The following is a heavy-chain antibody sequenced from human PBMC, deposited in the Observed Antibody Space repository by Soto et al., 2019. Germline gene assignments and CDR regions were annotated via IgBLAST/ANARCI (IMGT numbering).Heavy chain of an antibody. V-gene: IGHV4-39*01. Sequence: SETLSLTCTVSGGSISSSSYYWGWIRQPPGKGLEWIGGIYYSGSTYYNPSLKSRVTISVDTSKNQFSLKLSSVTAADTAVYYCARLWFGELLPYYFDYWGQGTMVTVSS. CDR2: IYYSGST. CDR3: ARLWFGELLPYYFDY. CDR1: GGSISSSSYY. D-gene: IGHD3-10*01. J-gene: IGHJ4*02.